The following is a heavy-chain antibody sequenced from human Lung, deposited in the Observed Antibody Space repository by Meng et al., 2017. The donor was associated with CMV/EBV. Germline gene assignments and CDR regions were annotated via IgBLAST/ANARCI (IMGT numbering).Heavy chain of an antibody. CDR2: ITSFGSTI. Sequence: GGSXRLXCAASAFTFSSYEMNWVRQAPGKGLEWVSYITSFGSTIHYADSVKGRFTISRDNAKNLLFLQMNSLRAEDTGVYYCAREDYGSGSLSDWGQGTLVT. CDR3: AREDYGSGSLSD. J-gene: IGHJ4*02. D-gene: IGHD3-10*01. V-gene: IGHV3-48*03. CDR1: AFTFSSYE.